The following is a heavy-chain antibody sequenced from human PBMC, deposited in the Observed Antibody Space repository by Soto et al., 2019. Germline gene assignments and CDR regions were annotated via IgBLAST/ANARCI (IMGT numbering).Heavy chain of an antibody. V-gene: IGHV3-53*04. CDR1: GFIVNSNY. J-gene: IGHJ4*02. CDR3: ARVYGDYGGFFEY. D-gene: IGHD4-17*01. CDR2: IYSGGYT. Sequence: GGSLRLSCAASGFIVNSNYMSWVRQVPGKRLEWVSVIYSGGYTHYADSVKGRFAISRHNIKNTLYLQMNSLRAEDTAVYYCARVYGDYGGFFEYWGQGTQVTVSS.